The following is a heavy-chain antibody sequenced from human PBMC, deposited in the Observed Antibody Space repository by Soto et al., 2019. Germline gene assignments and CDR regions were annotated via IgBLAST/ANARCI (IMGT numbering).Heavy chain of an antibody. Sequence: GGSLRLSCAASGFTVSSNYMSWVRQAPGKGLEWVSVIYSGGSTYYADSVKGRFTISRDNSKNTLYLQMNSLRAEDTAVYYCAVYGDYVKVFDFWGQGTLVTVYS. CDR1: GFTVSSNY. D-gene: IGHD4-17*01. V-gene: IGHV3-53*01. CDR2: IYSGGST. CDR3: AVYGDYVKVFDF. J-gene: IGHJ4*02.